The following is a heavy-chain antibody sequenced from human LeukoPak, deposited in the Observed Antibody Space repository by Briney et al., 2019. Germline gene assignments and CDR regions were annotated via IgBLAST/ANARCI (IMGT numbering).Heavy chain of an antibody. J-gene: IGHJ4*02. Sequence: SETLSLTCAVYAGSFSGYYWSWLRQPPGTGLEWIGEINHSGSTNYNPSLKSRVTISVDTSKNQFSLTLSSVTAADTAVYYCARARPRRRAVAGTPFDYWGQGTLVTVSS. CDR1: AGSFSGYY. CDR2: INHSGST. V-gene: IGHV4-34*01. CDR3: ARARPRRRAVAGTPFDY. D-gene: IGHD6-19*01.